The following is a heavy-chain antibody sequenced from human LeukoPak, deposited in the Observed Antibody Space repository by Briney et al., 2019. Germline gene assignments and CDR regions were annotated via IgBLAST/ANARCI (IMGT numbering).Heavy chain of an antibody. CDR3: ARRRYYYDSSGYFVYFDY. V-gene: IGHV1-2*02. CDR2: INPNSGGT. J-gene: IGHJ4*02. Sequence: GPSVTVSCKASGYTFTGYYLHWVRPAPGQGLEWMGWINPNSGGTNYAQKFQGRVTMTRDTSISTAYMELSRLRSDDTAVYYCARRRYYYDSSGYFVYFDYWGQRTLVTASS. CDR1: GYTFTGYY. D-gene: IGHD3-22*01.